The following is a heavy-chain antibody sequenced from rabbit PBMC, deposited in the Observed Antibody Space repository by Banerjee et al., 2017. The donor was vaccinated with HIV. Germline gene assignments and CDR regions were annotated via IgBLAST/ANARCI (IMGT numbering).Heavy chain of an antibody. CDR3: ARDRTESGYGDGPLKL. J-gene: IGHJ4*01. V-gene: IGHV1S43*01. Sequence: QEQLEESGGGLVKPGASLTLTCKASGFSFSSGYDMCWVRQAPGKGLEWIGCIYAATGSTYYASWVNGRFTISRDTNENTVSLKMTSLTAADTATYFCARDRTESGYGDGPLKLWGQGTLVTVS. CDR2: IYAATGST. D-gene: IGHD6-1*01. CDR1: GFSFSSGYD.